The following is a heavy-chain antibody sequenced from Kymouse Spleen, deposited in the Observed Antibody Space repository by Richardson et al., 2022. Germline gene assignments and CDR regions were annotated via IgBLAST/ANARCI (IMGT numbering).Heavy chain of an antibody. D-gene: IGHD6-6*01. Sequence: QVQLVESGGGVVQPGRSLRLSCAASGFTFSSYGMHWVRQAPGKGLEWVAVIWYDGSNKYYADSVKGRFTISRDNSKNTLYLQMNSLRAEDTAVYYCARERVAARAVLYYYYYGMDVWGQGTTVTVSS. J-gene: IGHJ6*02. CDR3: ARERVAARAVLYYYYYGMDV. V-gene: IGHV3-33*01. CDR2: IWYDGSNK. CDR1: GFTFSSYG.